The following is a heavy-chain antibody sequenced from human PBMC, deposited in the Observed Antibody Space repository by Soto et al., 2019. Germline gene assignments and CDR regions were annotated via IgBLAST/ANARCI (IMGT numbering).Heavy chain of an antibody. CDR1: GFNFNSYT. V-gene: IGHV3-21*01. J-gene: IGHJ6*02. D-gene: IGHD2-15*01. CDR2: ISSSGYI. CDR3: ARDCSGGSCYTGMDV. Sequence: EVQLVESGGGLVKPGGSLRLSCAASGFNFNSYTINWVRQAPGTRLEWLSSISSSGYIFSTDSVRGRFTISRDNAKNSLYLPINSLRAEDTAVYFCARDCSGGSCYTGMDVWGQGTTVTVSS.